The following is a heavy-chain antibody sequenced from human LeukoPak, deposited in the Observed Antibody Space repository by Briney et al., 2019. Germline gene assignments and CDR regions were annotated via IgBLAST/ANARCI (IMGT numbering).Heavy chain of an antibody. CDR1: GGSISSYY. V-gene: IGHV4-59*06. J-gene: IGHJ5*02. Sequence: SETLSLTCTVSGGSISSYYWSWIRQHPGKGLEWIGYIYYSGSTYYNPSLKSRVTISVDTSKNQFSLKLSSVTAADTAVYYCARGDHDYSNYNYWFDPWGQGTLVTVSS. CDR2: IYYSGST. D-gene: IGHD4-11*01. CDR3: ARGDHDYSNYNYWFDP.